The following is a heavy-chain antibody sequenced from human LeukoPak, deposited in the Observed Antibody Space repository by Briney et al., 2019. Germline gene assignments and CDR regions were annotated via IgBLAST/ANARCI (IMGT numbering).Heavy chain of an antibody. J-gene: IGHJ6*02. CDR3: ARDGGFVVVPAALGGMDV. D-gene: IGHD2-2*01. V-gene: IGHV3-21*01. CDR2: ISSSSSYI. CDR1: GSTFSSYS. Sequence: GGSLRLSCAASGSTFSSYSMNWVRQAPGKGLEWVSSISSSSSYIYYADSVKGRFTISRDNAKNSLYLQMNSLRAEDTAVYYCARDGGFVVVPAALGGMDVWGQGTTVTVSS.